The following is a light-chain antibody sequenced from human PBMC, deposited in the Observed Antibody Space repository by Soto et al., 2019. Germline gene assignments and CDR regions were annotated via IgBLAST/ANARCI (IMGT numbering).Light chain of an antibody. CDR1: QSVSSN. V-gene: IGKV3-15*01. Sequence: EIVMTQSPATLSVSPGERATLSCRASQSVSSNLAWYQQKPGQAPRLLIYGASTRATGIPARFSGSGSGTEFTLTISSLQSEDFAVYYWQQYNNWPPLYTFGQVTKLEIK. J-gene: IGKJ2*01. CDR2: GAS. CDR3: QQYNNWPPLYT.